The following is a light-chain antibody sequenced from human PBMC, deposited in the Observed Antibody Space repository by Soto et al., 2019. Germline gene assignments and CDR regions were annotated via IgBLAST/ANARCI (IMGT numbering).Light chain of an antibody. CDR1: QSVSSN. Sequence: EIVMTQSPSTLSLSPGERATLSCRAIQSVSSNLAWYQQKPGQAPRLLIYAASSRATGVPARFSGSGSGTEFTLTISSLQSEDFALYYCQQYDVWPPWTFGQGTKVDIK. V-gene: IGKV3-15*01. CDR3: QQYDVWPPWT. J-gene: IGKJ1*01. CDR2: AAS.